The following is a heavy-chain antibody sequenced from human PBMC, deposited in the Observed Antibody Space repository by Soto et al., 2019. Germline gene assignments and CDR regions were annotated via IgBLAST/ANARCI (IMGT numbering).Heavy chain of an antibody. CDR1: GGSISSSSYY. CDR3: AKHHPTGTELAH. CDR2: IYYSGST. J-gene: IGHJ4*02. V-gene: IGHV4-39*07. Sequence: SETLSLTCTVSGGSISSSSYYWGWIRQPPGKGLEWIGSIYYSGSTYYSPSFQGHVTISADKSISTAYLQWSSLKASDTAMYYCAKHHPTGTELAHWGQGTLVTVSS. D-gene: IGHD1-1*01.